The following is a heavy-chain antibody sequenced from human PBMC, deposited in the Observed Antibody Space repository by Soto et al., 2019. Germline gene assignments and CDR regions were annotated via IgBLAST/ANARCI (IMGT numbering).Heavy chain of an antibody. V-gene: IGHV1-69*06. Sequence: ASVKVSCKASGGTFSSYAISWVRQAPGQGLEWMGGIIPIFGTANYAQKFQGRVTITADTSTSTAYMELSRLRSEDTAVYYCARDLWYSSGWNGMDVWGQGTTVTVSS. CDR2: IIPIFGTA. J-gene: IGHJ6*02. D-gene: IGHD6-19*01. CDR1: GGTFSSYA. CDR3: ARDLWYSSGWNGMDV.